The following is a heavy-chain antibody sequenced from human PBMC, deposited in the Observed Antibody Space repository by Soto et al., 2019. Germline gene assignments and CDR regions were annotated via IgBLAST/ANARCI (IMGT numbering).Heavy chain of an antibody. Sequence: SETLSLTCTVSGGSVSSSSYYWGWVRQPPGKGLEWIGNIYYSGSTYYNPSLKSRVTISVDTSKNQFSLKLSSVTAADTAVYYCARVKKYWDSSGNWFDPWGQGTLVTVSS. CDR3: ARVKKYWDSSGNWFDP. J-gene: IGHJ5*02. V-gene: IGHV4-39*07. CDR1: GGSVSSSSYY. CDR2: IYYSGST. D-gene: IGHD3-22*01.